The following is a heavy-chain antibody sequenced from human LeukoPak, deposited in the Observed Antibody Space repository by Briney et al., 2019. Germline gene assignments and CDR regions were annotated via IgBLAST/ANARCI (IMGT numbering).Heavy chain of an antibody. CDR3: ARDSPTVPAATGAYMDV. CDR1: GFSLTSYA. Sequence: PGGSLRLSCAASGFSLTSYAMNWVRQAPGKGLEWVSAISGSGGNTYYGDSVKGRFTISRDNSKNTLYLQMNSLRAEDTAVYYCARDSPTVPAATGAYMDVWGKGTTVIVS. CDR2: ISGSGGNT. V-gene: IGHV3-23*01. J-gene: IGHJ6*03. D-gene: IGHD2-2*01.